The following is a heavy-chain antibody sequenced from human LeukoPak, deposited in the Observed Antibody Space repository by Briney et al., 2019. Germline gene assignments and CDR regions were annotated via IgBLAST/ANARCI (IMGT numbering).Heavy chain of an antibody. CDR2: IYHSGST. Sequence: SQTLSLTCTVSGGSISSGGYYWSWIRQPPGKGLEWIGYIYHSGSTNYDPSLKSRVTISVDTSKNQFSLKLSSVTAADTAVYYCARGRSAPYCSSTSCYWSYYYYMDVWGKGTTVTVSS. J-gene: IGHJ6*03. CDR1: GGSISSGGYY. D-gene: IGHD2-2*01. CDR3: ARGRSAPYCSSTSCYWSYYYYMDV. V-gene: IGHV4-30-2*01.